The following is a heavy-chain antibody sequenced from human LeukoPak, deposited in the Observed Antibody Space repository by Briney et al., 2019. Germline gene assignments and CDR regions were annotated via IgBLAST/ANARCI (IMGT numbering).Heavy chain of an antibody. V-gene: IGHV3-48*03. CDR1: GFTFSSHN. CDR2: ISSSYNTI. D-gene: IGHD4-11*01. CDR3: GTYSINNAREFQY. Sequence: PGGSLRLSCVASGFTFSSHNMNWVRQAPGKGLEWVSYISSSYNTIYYRDSVQGRFTISRDNAKNSLYLQMNSLGVDDTAVYYCGTYSINNAREFQYWGQGTLVTVPS. J-gene: IGHJ1*01.